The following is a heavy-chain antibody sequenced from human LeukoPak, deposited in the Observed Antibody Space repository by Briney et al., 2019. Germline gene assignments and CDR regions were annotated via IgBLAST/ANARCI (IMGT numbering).Heavy chain of an antibody. CDR3: ARDLGDGYLANDY. CDR1: GGSFSGYY. Sequence: SETLSLTCAVYGGSFSGYYWSWIRQPPGKGLEWIGEINHSGSTNYNPSLKSRVSISVDTSKNQFSLKLSSVTAADTAVYYCARDLGDGYLANDYWGQGTLVTVSS. D-gene: IGHD5-24*01. CDR2: INHSGST. V-gene: IGHV4-34*09. J-gene: IGHJ4*02.